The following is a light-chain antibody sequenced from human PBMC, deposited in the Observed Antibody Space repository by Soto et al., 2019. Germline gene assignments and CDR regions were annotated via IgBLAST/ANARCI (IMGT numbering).Light chain of an antibody. CDR2: KAS. Sequence: DTQMTQSPSTLSASVGDRVTITCRSSQTIYSRLAWYQQKPGQAPRLLIHKASTLETGVPSRFSGSGYGSEFTLIISSLQPDDFATYYCHQYNSYPRTFGQGTKVEV. V-gene: IGKV1-5*03. CDR1: QTIYSR. J-gene: IGKJ1*01. CDR3: HQYNSYPRT.